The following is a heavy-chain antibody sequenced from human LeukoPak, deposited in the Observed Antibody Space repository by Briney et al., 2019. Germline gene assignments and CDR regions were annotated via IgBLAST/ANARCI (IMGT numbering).Heavy chain of an antibody. CDR1: GYMFSAYY. J-gene: IGHJ5*01. Sequence: SVRVSCKASGYMFSAYYMHWVRQAPGQGLEWMGWINPSSGDTNYAQKFQGRVTMTSDTSVTTAYMEINGLTSDDTALYFCARVLSLRIGEFSGGRLDSWGQGTLVTVSS. CDR3: ARVLSLRIGEFSGGRLDS. V-gene: IGHV1-2*02. D-gene: IGHD3-10*01. CDR2: INPSSGDT.